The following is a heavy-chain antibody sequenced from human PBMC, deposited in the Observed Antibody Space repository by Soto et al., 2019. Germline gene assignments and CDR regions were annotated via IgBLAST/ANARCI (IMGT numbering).Heavy chain of an antibody. CDR3: ARGSTDSYPGSRIFDF. D-gene: IGHD3-10*01. CDR1: GFTFSSYS. V-gene: IGHV3-48*02. J-gene: IGHJ4*02. CDR2: ISSSSSTI. Sequence: LRLSCAASGFTFSSYSMNWVRQAPGKGLEWVSYISSSSSTIYYADSVKGRFTISRDNAKNSLYLQMNSLRDEDTAVYYCARGSTDSYPGSRIFDFWGRGTLVTVSS.